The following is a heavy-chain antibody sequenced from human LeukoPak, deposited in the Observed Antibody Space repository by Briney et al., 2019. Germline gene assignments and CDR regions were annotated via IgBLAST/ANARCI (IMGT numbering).Heavy chain of an antibody. CDR1: GFTFSDYA. J-gene: IGHJ4*02. V-gene: IGHV3-30*01. CDR2: MSYDGSNL. Sequence: PGGSLRLSCAASGFTFSDYALHWVRQAPGKGLEWVAFMSYDGSNLYYADSVKGRHTISRDTSNSTLYLQVNSLRAEDTAVYYCARENSSSSGYPPFFDYWGQGTLVTVSS. CDR3: ARENSSSSGYPPFFDY. D-gene: IGHD6-25*01.